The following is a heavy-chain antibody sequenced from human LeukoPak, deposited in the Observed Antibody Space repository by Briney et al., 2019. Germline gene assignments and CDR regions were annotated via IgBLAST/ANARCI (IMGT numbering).Heavy chain of an antibody. CDR1: GYTFTSYY. Sequence: ASVKVSCKASGYTFTSYYMHWVRQAPGQGLEWMGWINPNSGGTNYAQKFQGRVTMTRDTSISTAYMDLARLRSDDTAVYYCAVGLDIAMPGKVPTGWGQGTLVTVSS. J-gene: IGHJ4*02. D-gene: IGHD6-19*01. V-gene: IGHV1-2*02. CDR3: AVGLDIAMPGKVPTG. CDR2: INPNSGGT.